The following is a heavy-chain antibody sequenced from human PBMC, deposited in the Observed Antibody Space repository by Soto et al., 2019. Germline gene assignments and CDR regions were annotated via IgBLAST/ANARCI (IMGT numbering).Heavy chain of an antibody. CDR1: GYGFTSYW. D-gene: IGHD3-22*01. CDR2: IDPSDSYT. CDR3: ARSRYYYDSSGYYHDAFDI. V-gene: IGHV5-10-1*01. J-gene: IGHJ3*02. Sequence: PGESLKISCKGSGYGFTSYWISWVRQMPGKGLEWMGRIDPSDSYTNYSPSFQGHVTISADKSISTAYLQWSSLKASDTAMYYCARSRYYYDSSGYYHDAFDIWGQGTMVTVSS.